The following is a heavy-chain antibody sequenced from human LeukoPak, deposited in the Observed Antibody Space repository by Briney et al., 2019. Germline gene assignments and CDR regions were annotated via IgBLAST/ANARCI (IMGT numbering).Heavy chain of an antibody. D-gene: IGHD6-19*01. Sequence: SETLSLTCTVSGSSISSYYWSWIRQPAGKGLEWIGRIYTSGSTNYNPSLKSRVTMSVDTSKNQFSLKLSSVTAADTAVYYCARDSGIVVAGGIIYWGQGTLVTVSS. CDR1: GSSISSYY. J-gene: IGHJ4*02. CDR3: ARDSGIVVAGGIIY. V-gene: IGHV4-4*07. CDR2: IYTSGST.